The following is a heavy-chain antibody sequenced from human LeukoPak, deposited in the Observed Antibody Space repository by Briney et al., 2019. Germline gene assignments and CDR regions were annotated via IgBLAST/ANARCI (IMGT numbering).Heavy chain of an antibody. CDR1: GFTFSSYG. Sequence: GGSLRLSCAASGFTFSSYGMHWVRQAPGKGLEWVAVIWYDGSNKYYADSVKGRFTISRDNSKNTQYLQMNSLRAEDTAVYYCAKDRYYYDSSGLFDYWGQGTLVTVSS. V-gene: IGHV3-33*06. D-gene: IGHD3-22*01. J-gene: IGHJ4*02. CDR2: IWYDGSNK. CDR3: AKDRYYYDSSGLFDY.